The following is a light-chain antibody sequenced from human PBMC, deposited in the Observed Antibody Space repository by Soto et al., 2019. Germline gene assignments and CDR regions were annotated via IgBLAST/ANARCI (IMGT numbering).Light chain of an antibody. J-gene: IGLJ1*01. V-gene: IGLV2-14*01. CDR1: SSDVGGYNY. CDR2: DVI. Sequence: QSALTQPASVSGSPGQSITISCTGTSSDVGGYNYVSWYQQHPGKAPKLIIYDVINRPSGVSYRFSGSKSGNTASLTISGLQAEDEADYYCSSYTTTTGVFGTGTKVTVL. CDR3: SSYTTTTGV.